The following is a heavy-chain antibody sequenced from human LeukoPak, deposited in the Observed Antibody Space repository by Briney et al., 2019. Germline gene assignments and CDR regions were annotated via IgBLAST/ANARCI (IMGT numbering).Heavy chain of an antibody. Sequence: SETLSLTCTVSGGSISSSSYYWGWIRQPPGKGLEWIGSIYYSGSTYYNPSLKSRVTISVDTSKNQFSLNLSSVTVSDTAVYYCARRWVGYYDSSGYYFDHWGQGILVTVSS. J-gene: IGHJ4*02. V-gene: IGHV4-39*01. CDR3: ARRWVGYYDSSGYYFDH. CDR1: GGSISSSSYY. CDR2: IYYSGST. D-gene: IGHD3-22*01.